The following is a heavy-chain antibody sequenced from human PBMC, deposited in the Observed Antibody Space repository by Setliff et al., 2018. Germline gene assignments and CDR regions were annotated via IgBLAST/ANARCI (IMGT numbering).Heavy chain of an antibody. CDR1: GYTFTSYG. CDR2: ISAYNGTT. Sequence: ASVKVSCKTSGYTFTSYGISWVRQAPGQGLEWMGWISAYNGTTNYAQKLQGRVTMTTDTSTKTVYMELRSLTSDDTAVYYCTRSRAPSVVLAADFDFWGQGTPVTVSS. CDR3: TRSRAPSVVLAADFDF. V-gene: IGHV1-18*01. D-gene: IGHD2-21*01. J-gene: IGHJ4*02.